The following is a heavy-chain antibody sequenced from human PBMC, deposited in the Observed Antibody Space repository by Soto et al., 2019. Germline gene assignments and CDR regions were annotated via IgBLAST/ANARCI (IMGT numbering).Heavy chain of an antibody. D-gene: IGHD3-3*01. CDR3: ARSSISIFGVVIMPTYAFEI. Sequence: VKVSCKASGGTFSSYAISWVRQAPGQGLEWMGGIIPIFGTANYAQKFQGRVTITADESTSTAYMELSSLRSEDTAVYYCARSSISIFGVVIMPTYAFEIWGHGTMVTVSS. V-gene: IGHV1-69*13. CDR2: IIPIFGTA. CDR1: GGTFSSYA. J-gene: IGHJ3*02.